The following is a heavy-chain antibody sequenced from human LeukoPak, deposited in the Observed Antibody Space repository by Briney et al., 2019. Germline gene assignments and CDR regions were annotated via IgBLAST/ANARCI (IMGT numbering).Heavy chain of an antibody. V-gene: IGHV4-39*01. CDR2: IYYSGST. Sequence: SETLSLTCIVSGGSIRSSSYYWDWIRQPPGKGLEWIGSIYYSGSTYYNPSLKSRVTISVDTSKNQFSLKLSSVTAADTAVYYCARRLTYYYGSGSYFGYWGQGTLVTVSS. D-gene: IGHD3-10*01. CDR1: GGSIRSSSYY. CDR3: ARRLTYYYGSGSYFGY. J-gene: IGHJ4*02.